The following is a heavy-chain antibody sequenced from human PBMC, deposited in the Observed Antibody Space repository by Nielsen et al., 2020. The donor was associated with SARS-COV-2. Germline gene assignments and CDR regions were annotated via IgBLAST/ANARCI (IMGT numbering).Heavy chain of an antibody. V-gene: IGHV1-24*01. CDR3: ATSTPLVRSAWFDP. Sequence: ASVTVSCKVSGYTLTELSMHWVRQAPGKGLEWRGGFDPEDGETIYAQKFQGRVTMTEDTSTDTAYMELSSLRSEDTAVYYCATSTPLVRSAWFDPWGQGTLVTVSS. CDR2: FDPEDGET. D-gene: IGHD3-3*01. CDR1: GYTLTELS. J-gene: IGHJ5*02.